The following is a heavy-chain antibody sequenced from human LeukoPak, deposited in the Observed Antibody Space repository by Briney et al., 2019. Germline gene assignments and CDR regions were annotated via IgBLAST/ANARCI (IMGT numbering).Heavy chain of an antibody. D-gene: IGHD2-15*01. CDR1: GYSFTSYG. CDR2: ISVYNGNT. CDR3: ARDVRGYCSGGSCLELDY. V-gene: IGHV1-18*01. Sequence: ASVKVSCKASGYSFTSYGISWVRQAPGQGLEWMGWISVYNGNTNYAQKLQGRATVTTDTSTNTAYMELRSLRSDDTAVYYCARDVRGYCSGGSCLELDYWGQGTLVTVSS. J-gene: IGHJ4*02.